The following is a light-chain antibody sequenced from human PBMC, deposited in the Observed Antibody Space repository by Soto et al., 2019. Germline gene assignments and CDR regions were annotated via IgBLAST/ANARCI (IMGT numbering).Light chain of an antibody. Sequence: EIVLTQSPGTLSLSPGERATLSCRASQTVSSRFLAWYQQKPGQAPRLLIYGALSRATGIPDRFSGSGSGTDFTLTISRLEREDCVLYYCQQSDTPALDFGGGTKGDI. CDR2: GAL. V-gene: IGKV3-20*01. CDR3: QQSDTPALD. J-gene: IGKJ4*01. CDR1: QTVSSRF.